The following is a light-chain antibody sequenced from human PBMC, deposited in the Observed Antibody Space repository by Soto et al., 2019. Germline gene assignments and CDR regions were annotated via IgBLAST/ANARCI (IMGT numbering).Light chain of an antibody. CDR2: DNN. J-gene: IGLJ1*01. CDR3: GTWDSSLSGV. V-gene: IGLV1-51*01. Sequence: QCVLTQPPSVSAAPGQKVTISCSGSSSNIGNNYVSWYQQLPGTAPKLLIYDNNKRPSGIPDRFSGSKSGTSATLGITGLQTGDEADYYCGTWDSSLSGVFGTGTKLTVL. CDR1: SSNIGNNY.